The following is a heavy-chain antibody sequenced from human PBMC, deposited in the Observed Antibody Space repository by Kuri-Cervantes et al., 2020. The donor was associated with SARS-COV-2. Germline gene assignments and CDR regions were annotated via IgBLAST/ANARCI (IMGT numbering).Heavy chain of an antibody. J-gene: IGHJ4*02. CDR2: ISAYNGNT. V-gene: IGHV1-18*01. CDR3: ARVGAIVVAPAAIPDFEY. CDR1: GYIFTNYG. D-gene: IGHD2-2*01. Sequence: ASVKVSCKASGYIFTNYGITWVRQAPGQGLEWMGWISAYNGNTDYAQKFQGRVTMTTDTSTSTAYMELRSLRADDTADYYCARVGAIVVAPAAIPDFEYWGQGTLVTVSS.